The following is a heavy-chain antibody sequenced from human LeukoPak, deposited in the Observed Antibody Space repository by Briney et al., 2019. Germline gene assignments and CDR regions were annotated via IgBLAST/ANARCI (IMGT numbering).Heavy chain of an antibody. CDR1: GYSFTSYW. J-gene: IGHJ4*02. V-gene: IGHV5-51*01. CDR3: ARTVVVAASGIGNDY. Sequence: GESLKISCKGSGYSFTSYWIGWVRQMPGKGLEWMGIIYPGDSDTRYSPSFQGQVHISADNSIGTAHLQWSSLKASDTAMYYCARTVVVAASGIGNDYWGQGTLVTVSS. D-gene: IGHD2-15*01. CDR2: IYPGDSDT.